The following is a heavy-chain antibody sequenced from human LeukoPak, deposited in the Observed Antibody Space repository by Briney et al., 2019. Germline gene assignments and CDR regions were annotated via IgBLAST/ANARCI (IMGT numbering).Heavy chain of an antibody. Sequence: SETLSLTCAVYGGSFSGYYWSWIRQPPGKGLEWIGEINHSGSTNYNPSLKSRVTISVDTSKNQFSLKLSSVTAADTAVYYCARHQRGYSYGLPIGYWGQGTLVTVSS. CDR1: GGSFSGYY. V-gene: IGHV4-34*01. D-gene: IGHD5-18*01. CDR2: INHSGST. CDR3: ARHQRGYSYGLPIGY. J-gene: IGHJ4*02.